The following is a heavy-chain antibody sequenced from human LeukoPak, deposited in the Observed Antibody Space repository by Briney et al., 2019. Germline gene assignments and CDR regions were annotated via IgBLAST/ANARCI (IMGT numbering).Heavy chain of an antibody. V-gene: IGHV1-2*02. Sequence: ASVKVSCKGSGYTFTDYYMHWVRQAPGQGLEWMGWINPYSGDTKYAQNFQGRVTMTRDTSISTAYMELSRLRSDDTALYYCARDLGSGSCYGCDAFDIWGQGTMVSVSS. CDR3: ARDLGSGSCYGCDAFDI. CDR2: INPYSGDT. J-gene: IGHJ3*02. D-gene: IGHD2-15*01. CDR1: GYTFTDYY.